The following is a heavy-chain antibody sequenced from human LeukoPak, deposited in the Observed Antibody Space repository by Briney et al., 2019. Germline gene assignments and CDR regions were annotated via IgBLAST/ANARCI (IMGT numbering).Heavy chain of an antibody. J-gene: IGHJ4*02. D-gene: IGHD3-10*01. CDR3: AKDLRTYGSGIYRLPTVIFNY. V-gene: IGHV3-23*01. Sequence: GGSLRLSCAASGSTFGNYAMSWVRQAPGKGLEWVSSIIATGGSTYYADSVKGRFTISRDNSKNTLYLQMNSLRAEDTAIYYCAKDLRTYGSGIYRLPTVIFNYWGQGTLVTVSS. CDR1: GSTFGNYA. CDR2: IIATGGST.